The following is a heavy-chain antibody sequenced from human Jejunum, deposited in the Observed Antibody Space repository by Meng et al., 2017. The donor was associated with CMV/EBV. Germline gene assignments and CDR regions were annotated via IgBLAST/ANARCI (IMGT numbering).Heavy chain of an antibody. J-gene: IGHJ5*02. V-gene: IGHV4-31*02. CDR2: IYYSGNT. D-gene: IGHD3-10*01. CDR3: ARQSNYGSGALNTWFDT. CDR1: PIANGRYY. Sequence: PIANGRYYWSWIRQHPEKGLEWIGYIYYSGNTYYNPSLAARVTISVDTSKNQFSLKLRSVTVADTALYYCARQSNYGSGALNTWFDTWGQGTLVTVSS.